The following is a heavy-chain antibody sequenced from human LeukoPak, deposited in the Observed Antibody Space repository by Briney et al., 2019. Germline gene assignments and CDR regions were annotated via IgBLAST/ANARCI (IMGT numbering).Heavy chain of an antibody. Sequence: PSETLSLTCTVSGGSISSSGFYWGWIRQPPGKWLEWIGTTYYSVSTYYNPSLKSRVTISVDTSKNQFSLKLSSVTAADTAVYYCARHAALDTKRGWNNHNWFDPWGQGTLVTVSS. CDR2: TYYSVST. J-gene: IGHJ5*02. V-gene: IGHV4-39*01. D-gene: IGHD5-18*01. CDR3: ARHAALDTKRGWNNHNWFDP. CDR1: GGSISSSGFY.